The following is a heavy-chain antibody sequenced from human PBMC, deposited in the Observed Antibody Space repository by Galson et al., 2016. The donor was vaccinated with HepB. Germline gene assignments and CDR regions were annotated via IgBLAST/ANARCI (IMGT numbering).Heavy chain of an antibody. J-gene: IGHJ4*02. CDR1: GFTFSTYS. Sequence: SLRLSCAVSGFTFSTYSMNWVRQAPGKGLEWVSYISSSGSTIYYADSVKGRFTISRDNAKNSLFLQMNSLRDEDTAIYYCTRDSDWWRTNPYFFHYWGQGALVTVSS. CDR2: ISSSGSTI. D-gene: IGHD2-15*01. V-gene: IGHV3-48*02. CDR3: TRDSDWWRTNPYFFHY.